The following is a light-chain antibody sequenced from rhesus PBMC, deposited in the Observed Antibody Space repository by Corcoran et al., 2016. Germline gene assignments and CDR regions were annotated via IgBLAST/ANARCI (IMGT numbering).Light chain of an antibody. V-gene: IGKV1-22*01. CDR1: QGISSW. CDR3: LQCSSNPLT. J-gene: IGKJ4*01. CDR2: KAS. Sequence: DIQMTQSPSSLSASLGDTVTITCQASQGISSWLAWYQQTPGKAPKLLNYKASSLKDGVPSRFSGSGSGTDFTLTISSLQPEDFATYYCLQCSSNPLTFGGGTKVEIK.